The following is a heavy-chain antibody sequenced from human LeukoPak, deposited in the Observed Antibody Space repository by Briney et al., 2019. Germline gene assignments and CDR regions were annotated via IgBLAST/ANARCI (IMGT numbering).Heavy chain of an antibody. Sequence: SGGSLRLSCAASGFTFSSYGMHWVRQAPGKGLEWVALITYDGYYKYYSDSVKGRFTISRDNAKNSLFLQMNSLRDEDTAVYYCASGFSSSPYFDYWGQGTLVTVSS. CDR3: ASGFSSSPYFDY. D-gene: IGHD6-6*01. V-gene: IGHV3-30*03. J-gene: IGHJ4*02. CDR1: GFTFSSYG. CDR2: ITYDGYYK.